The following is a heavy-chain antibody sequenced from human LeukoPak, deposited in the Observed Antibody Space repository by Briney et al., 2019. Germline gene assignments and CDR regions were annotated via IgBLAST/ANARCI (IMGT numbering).Heavy chain of an antibody. Sequence: KPSETLSLTCTVSGGSISSGDYYWSWIRQPPGKGLEWIGYIYYSGSTYYNPSLKSRVTISVDTSKNQFSLKLSSVTAADTAVHYCARALLTTGPAEYFQHWGQGTLVTVSS. D-gene: IGHD4/OR15-4a*01. CDR3: ARALLTTGPAEYFQH. V-gene: IGHV4-30-4*01. CDR2: IYYSGST. CDR1: GGSISSGDYY. J-gene: IGHJ1*01.